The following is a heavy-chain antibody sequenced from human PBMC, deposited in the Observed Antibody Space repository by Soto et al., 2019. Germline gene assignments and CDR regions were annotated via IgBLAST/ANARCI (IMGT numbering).Heavy chain of an antibody. Sequence: QVQLVQSGAEVKKPGASVKVSCKASGYSFTSYGLSWVRQAPGRGLEWMGWISVYNGNVNYAQKFQDRVTMTTDTSTSTAYIELRSLRSDDTAVYYCARGDDFWNGPGDYWGQGTLVTVSS. CDR2: ISVYNGNV. D-gene: IGHD3-3*01. CDR1: GYSFTSYG. J-gene: IGHJ4*02. CDR3: ARGDDFWNGPGDY. V-gene: IGHV1-18*01.